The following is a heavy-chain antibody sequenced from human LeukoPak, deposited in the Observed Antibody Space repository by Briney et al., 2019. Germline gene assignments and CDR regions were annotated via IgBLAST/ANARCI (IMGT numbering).Heavy chain of an antibody. CDR1: GGSISANY. V-gene: IGHV4-59*01. J-gene: IGHJ4*02. Sequence: SETLSLTCTVSGGSISANYWSWIRQPPGKGLEWIGCISYSGSTNYNPSLRSRVTISVDTSQNQFSLNLSSVTAADTALYYCARESSYRYVDYWGQGTLVTVSS. CDR2: ISYSGST. D-gene: IGHD3-16*02. CDR3: ARESSYRYVDY.